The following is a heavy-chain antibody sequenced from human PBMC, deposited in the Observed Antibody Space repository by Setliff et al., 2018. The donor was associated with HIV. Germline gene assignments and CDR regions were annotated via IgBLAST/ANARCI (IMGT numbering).Heavy chain of an antibody. Sequence: ASVKVSCKASGYTFTRYFMHCVRQASGQGLEWLGRINPSGGSTWYAQKFQGRVTMTGDTSTNILYMELSSLRSEDTAVYYCARGLPYYYDSSGYYYFDYWGQGTLVTVSS. CDR2: INPSGGST. CDR1: GYTFTRYF. V-gene: IGHV1-46*01. J-gene: IGHJ4*02. D-gene: IGHD3-22*01. CDR3: ARGLPYYYDSSGYYYFDY.